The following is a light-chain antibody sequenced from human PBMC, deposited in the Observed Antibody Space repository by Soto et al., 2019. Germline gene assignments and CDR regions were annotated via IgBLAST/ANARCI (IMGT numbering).Light chain of an antibody. CDR1: SSDVGGYNY. V-gene: IGLV2-14*01. J-gene: IGLJ2*01. Sequence: QSALTQPASVSGSPGQSITISCTGTSSDVGGYNYVSWYQQHPGKAPKLMIYDVNIRPSGVSNRFSGSKSANTASLTISGLQAEDEADYYCTSWTTSSTMKFGAGTKVTVL. CDR2: DVN. CDR3: TSWTTSSTMK.